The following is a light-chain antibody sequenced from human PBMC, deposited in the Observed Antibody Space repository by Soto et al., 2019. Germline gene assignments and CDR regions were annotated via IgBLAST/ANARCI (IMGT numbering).Light chain of an antibody. CDR3: QQRSNWPLT. J-gene: IGKJ4*01. V-gene: IGKV3-11*01. Sequence: EIVLTQSPATLSLSPGERATLSCRASQSVSSYLAWYQQKPGQAPRLLIYDASNRATCIPARFSGSGSGTDFTRTISSLEPEDFAVYYCQQRSNWPLTFGGGTKVEIK. CDR2: DAS. CDR1: QSVSSY.